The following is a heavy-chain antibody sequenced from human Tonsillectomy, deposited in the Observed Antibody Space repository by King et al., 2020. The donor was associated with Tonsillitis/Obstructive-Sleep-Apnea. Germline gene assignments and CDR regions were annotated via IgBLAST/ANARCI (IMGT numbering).Heavy chain of an antibody. CDR1: GDSISTYY. D-gene: IGHD3-9*01. CDR3: ARAYFDILTGYLDDAFDI. V-gene: IGHV4-59*08. Sequence: VQLQESGPGLVKPSETLSLTCTVSGDSISTYYWSWIRQPPGKGLEWIGYIYYSGSTNYTPSLKSRVTISLHTSKNKFSLKLSAVTAADTAVYYCARAYFDILTGYLDDAFDIWGQGTMVTVSS. J-gene: IGHJ3*02. CDR2: IYYSGST.